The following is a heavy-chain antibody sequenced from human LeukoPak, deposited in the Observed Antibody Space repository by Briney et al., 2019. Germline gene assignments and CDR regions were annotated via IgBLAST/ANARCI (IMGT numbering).Heavy chain of an antibody. D-gene: IGHD3-3*01. CDR2: IYPGDSDT. V-gene: IGHV5-51*01. J-gene: IGHJ4*02. CDR1: GYSFTSYW. Sequence: GESLQISCKGSGYSFTSYWIGWVRQLPGKGLEWMGIIYPGDSDTRYSPSFQGQVTISADKSISTAYLQWSSLKASDTAMYYCARLLDYDFWSGYYTGALDYWGQGTLVTVSS. CDR3: ARLLDYDFWSGYYTGALDY.